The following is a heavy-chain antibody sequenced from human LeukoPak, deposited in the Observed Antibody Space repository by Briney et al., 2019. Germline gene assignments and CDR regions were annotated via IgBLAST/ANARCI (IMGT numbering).Heavy chain of an antibody. CDR2: ISYDGSNK. CDR1: GFTFSSYA. Sequence: PGRSLRLSCAASGFTFSSYATHWVRQAPGKGLEWVAVISYDGSNKYYADSVKGRFTISRDNSKNTLYLQMNSLRAEDTAVYYCARDRRPDTAMAPGGAFDIWGQGTMVTVSS. D-gene: IGHD5-18*01. CDR3: ARDRRPDTAMAPGGAFDI. V-gene: IGHV3-30-3*01. J-gene: IGHJ3*02.